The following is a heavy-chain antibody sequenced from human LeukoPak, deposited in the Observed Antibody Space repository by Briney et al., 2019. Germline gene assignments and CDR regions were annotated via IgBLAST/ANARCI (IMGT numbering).Heavy chain of an antibody. CDR2: INHSGST. J-gene: IGHJ4*02. Sequence: SETLSLTCAVYGGSFSGYYWSWIRQPPGKGLEWIGEINHSGSTSYNPSLKSRVTISVDTSKNQFSLKLSSVTAADTAVYYCARGPRFDYWGQGTLVTVSS. CDR3: ARGPRFDY. CDR1: GGSFSGYY. V-gene: IGHV4-34*01.